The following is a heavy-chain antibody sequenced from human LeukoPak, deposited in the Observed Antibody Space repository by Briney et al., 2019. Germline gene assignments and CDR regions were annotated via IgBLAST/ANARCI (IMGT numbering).Heavy chain of an antibody. Sequence: GESLKISCKGSGYRFTGYWIGWVRQMPGKGLEWMGIIYPGDSDTRYSPSFQGQVTISADKSISTAYLQWSSLKASDTAMYYCARLPPRRGCSGGSCYYFDYWGQGTLVTVSS. J-gene: IGHJ4*02. D-gene: IGHD2-15*01. CDR3: ARLPPRRGCSGGSCYYFDY. CDR1: GYRFTGYW. CDR2: IYPGDSDT. V-gene: IGHV5-51*01.